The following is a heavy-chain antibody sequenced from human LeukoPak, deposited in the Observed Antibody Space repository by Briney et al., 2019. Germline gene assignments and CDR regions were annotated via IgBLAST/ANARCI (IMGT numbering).Heavy chain of an antibody. V-gene: IGHV3-21*01. Sequence: KPGGSLRLSCAASGFTFSSYSMNWVRQAPGKGLEWVSSISASSTYIYYADSVKGRFTISRDNAKNSLYLQMNSLRAEDTAVYYCARDPPFIIGPTFFDYWGQGTLVTLSP. CDR3: ARDPPFIIGPTFFDY. CDR2: ISASSTYI. CDR1: GFTFSSYS. D-gene: IGHD1-20*01. J-gene: IGHJ4*02.